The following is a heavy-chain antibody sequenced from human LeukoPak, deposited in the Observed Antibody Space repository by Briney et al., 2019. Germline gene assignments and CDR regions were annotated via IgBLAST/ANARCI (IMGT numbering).Heavy chain of an antibody. Sequence: QSGGSLRFSCTASGFTFSRNGMAGVRQAPGKGLEWVAVIWYDGSNKYYADSVKGRFTISRDSSKNTLYLQMNSLRAEDTAVYYCARVPLSCCCRGEFIPTYGNWGQGTLVTVSS. CDR3: ARVPLSCCCRGEFIPTYGN. J-gene: IGHJ4*02. CDR2: IWYDGSNK. D-gene: IGHD2-15*01. CDR1: GFTFSRNG. V-gene: IGHV3-33*01.